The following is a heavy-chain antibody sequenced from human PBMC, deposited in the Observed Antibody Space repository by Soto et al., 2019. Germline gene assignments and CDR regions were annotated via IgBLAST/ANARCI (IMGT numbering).Heavy chain of an antibody. CDR3: ATDERDDCSSINCHYFDH. CDR1: GITYG. CDR2: ISLHYGDT. Sequence: RASVKVSCKAVGITYGISWVRQAPGQGLEWMGWISLHYGDTNNAPKLQGRITMSTDTSTNTAYMELRSLRSDDTAMYYCATDERDDCSSINCHYFDHWGQGALVTVSS. D-gene: IGHD2-15*01. V-gene: IGHV1-18*04. J-gene: IGHJ4*02.